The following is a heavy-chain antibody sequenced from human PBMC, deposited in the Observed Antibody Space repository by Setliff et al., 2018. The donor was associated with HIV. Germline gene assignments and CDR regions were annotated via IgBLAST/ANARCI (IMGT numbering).Heavy chain of an antibody. CDR1: GGSISSSSYY. V-gene: IGHV4-39*01. CDR2: IYYSGST. CDR3: ARSIRTGSIYGSDAFDL. D-gene: IGHD3-9*01. J-gene: IGHJ3*01. Sequence: SETLSLTCTVSGGSISSSSYYWGWIRQPPGKGLEWIGSIYYSGSTYYNPSLKSRVTITWDTSATKVYMEFNRLSSEDTAVYYCARSIRTGSIYGSDAFDLWGQGTMVTVSS.